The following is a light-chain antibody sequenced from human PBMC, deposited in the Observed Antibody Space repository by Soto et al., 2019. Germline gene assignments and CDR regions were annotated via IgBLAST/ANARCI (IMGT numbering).Light chain of an antibody. CDR3: QQYGSSPGT. Sequence: EIVLTQSPATLSLSTGERATLSCRASQSVSSYLAWYQQKPGQAPRLLIYNAFNRATGIPDRFSGSGSGTDFTLTISRLEPEDFAVYYCQQYGSSPGTFGGGTKVDIK. J-gene: IGKJ4*01. V-gene: IGKV3-20*01. CDR2: NAF. CDR1: QSVSSY.